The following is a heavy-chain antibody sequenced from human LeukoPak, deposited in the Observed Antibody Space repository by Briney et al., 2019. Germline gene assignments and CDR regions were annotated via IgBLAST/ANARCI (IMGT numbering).Heavy chain of an antibody. CDR2: VRPDGREQ. D-gene: IGHD3-10*01. V-gene: IGHV3-7*01. J-gene: IGHJ6*04. Sequence: QTGGSLRLSCSASGFTFNTYWMSWVRQAPGKGLQWVANVRPDGREQRYVDSVKGRFTISRDNAKNLVYLQMNSLRTDDTGVYYCARAWFHGGMDVWGKGTTVTISS. CDR3: ARAWFHGGMDV. CDR1: GFTFNTYW.